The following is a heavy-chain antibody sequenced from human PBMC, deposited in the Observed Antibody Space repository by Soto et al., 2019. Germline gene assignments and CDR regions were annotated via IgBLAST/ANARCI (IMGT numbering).Heavy chain of an antibody. Sequence: EVQLLESGGGLVQPGGSLRVSCAASGFTFSRNAMSWVRQAPGKGLEWVSGISGGGGATYYAHSVKGRFTISRDNSKNTLYLQMNSLRAEDTAIYYCAKSEPYGSGSYYFDYWGQGTLVTVSS. V-gene: IGHV3-23*01. J-gene: IGHJ4*02. CDR2: ISGGGGAT. CDR3: AKSEPYGSGSYYFDY. D-gene: IGHD1-26*01. CDR1: GFTFSRNA.